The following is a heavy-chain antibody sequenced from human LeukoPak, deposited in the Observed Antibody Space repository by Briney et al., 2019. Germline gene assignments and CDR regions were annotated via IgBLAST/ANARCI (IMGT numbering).Heavy chain of an antibody. CDR3: ARQGYADFSPRPFDY. CDR1: GGSISSSSYY. D-gene: IGHD4-17*01. J-gene: IGHJ4*02. CDR2: IYYSGST. Sequence: SKTLSLTCTVSGGSISSSSYYWGWIRQPPGKGLEWIGSIYYSGSTYYNPSLKSRVTISVDTSKNQFSLKLRSVTAADTAVFYCARQGYADFSPRPFDYWGQGTLVTVSS. V-gene: IGHV4-39*01.